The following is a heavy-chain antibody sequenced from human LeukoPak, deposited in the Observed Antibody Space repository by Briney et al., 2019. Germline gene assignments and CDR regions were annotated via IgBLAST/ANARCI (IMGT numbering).Heavy chain of an antibody. CDR3: ARFYSYYYYMDV. CDR1: GASFRTYY. CDR2: VYYSGST. V-gene: IGHV4-59*08. D-gene: IGHD4-11*01. J-gene: IGHJ6*03. Sequence: TSETLSLTCSISGASFRTYYWSWIRQPPGRGLEWIGYVYYSGSTTYNPSLESRVTISVDTSKNQFSLNLTSVTAADTAVYYCARFYSYYYYMDVWGKGATVTVSS.